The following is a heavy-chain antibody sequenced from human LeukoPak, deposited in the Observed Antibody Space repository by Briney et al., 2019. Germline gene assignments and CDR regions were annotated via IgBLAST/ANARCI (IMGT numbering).Heavy chain of an antibody. CDR3: APRYSSSQKYYFDY. V-gene: IGHV3-23*01. D-gene: IGHD6-6*01. CDR2: ISGSGGST. Sequence: GGSLRLSCAASGFTFSSYAMSWVRQAPGKGLEWVSAISGSGGSTYYADSVKGRFTISRDNSKNTLYLQMNSLRAEDTAVYYCAPRYSSSQKYYFDYWGQGTLVTVSS. CDR1: GFTFSSYA. J-gene: IGHJ4*02.